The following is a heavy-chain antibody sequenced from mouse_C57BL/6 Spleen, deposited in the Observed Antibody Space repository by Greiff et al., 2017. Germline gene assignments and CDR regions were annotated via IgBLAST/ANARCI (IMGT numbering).Heavy chain of an antibody. Sequence: QVQLKQSGAELVRPGASVTLSCKASGYTFTDYEMHWVKQTPVHGLGWIGAIDPETGGTAYNQKFKGKAILTADKSSSTAYMELRSLTSEDSAVYYCPATVVATRYYAMDYWGQGTSVTVSS. D-gene: IGHD1-1*01. CDR2: IDPETGGT. V-gene: IGHV1-15*01. CDR1: GYTFTDYE. J-gene: IGHJ4*01. CDR3: PATVVATRYYAMDY.